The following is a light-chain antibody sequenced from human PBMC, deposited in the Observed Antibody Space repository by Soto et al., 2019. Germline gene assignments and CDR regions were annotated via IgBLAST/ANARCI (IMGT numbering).Light chain of an antibody. CDR2: GVS. CDR1: ASDIGNYNY. CDR3: SSYTAYTTLGV. J-gene: IGLJ3*02. Sequence: QSALTQPASVSGSPGQSITISCTGTASDIGNYNYVSWYQLHPGKAPKLLIYGVSNRHSGVSHRFSGSKSGNAASLTISGLHAEDEAEDYCSSYTAYTTLGVFGGGTKMTVL. V-gene: IGLV2-14*01.